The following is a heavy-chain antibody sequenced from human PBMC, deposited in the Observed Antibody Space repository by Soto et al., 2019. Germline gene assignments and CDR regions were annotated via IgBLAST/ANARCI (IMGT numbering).Heavy chain of an antibody. J-gene: IGHJ4*02. Sequence: SETLSLTCTVSGGSISSSSYYWGWIRQPPGKGLEWIGSIYYSGSTYYNPSLKSRVTISVDKSKNQFSLKLSSVTAADTAVYYCARGSGEIDYWGQGTLVTVSS. CDR2: IYYSGST. CDR1: GGSISSSSYY. CDR3: ARGSGEIDY. V-gene: IGHV4-39*07. D-gene: IGHD3-10*01.